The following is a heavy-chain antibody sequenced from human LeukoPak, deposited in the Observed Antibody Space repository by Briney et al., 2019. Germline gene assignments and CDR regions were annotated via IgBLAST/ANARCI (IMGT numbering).Heavy chain of an antibody. CDR1: GFTFDDYA. D-gene: IGHD5-18*01. CDR3: AKDKRGYSYGSFDY. CDR2: ISWNSGSI. Sequence: PGGSLRLSCAASGFTFDDYAMHWVRQAPGKGLEWVSGISWNSGSIGYADSVKGRFTISRDNAKNSLYLQMNSLRAEDTALYYCAKDKRGYSYGSFDYWGQGTLVTVSS. V-gene: IGHV3-9*01. J-gene: IGHJ4*02.